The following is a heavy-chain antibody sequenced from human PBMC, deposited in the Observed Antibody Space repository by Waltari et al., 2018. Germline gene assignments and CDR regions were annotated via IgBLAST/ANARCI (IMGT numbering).Heavy chain of an antibody. Sequence: QVQLQESGPGLVKPSATLSLTCAVSGYSISSGYYWGWIRQPPGKGLEWIGSIYHSGSTYYNPSLKSRVTISVDTSKNQFSLKLSSVTAADTAVYYCARGYGSGSYYNHFDYWGQGTLVTVSS. V-gene: IGHV4-38-2*01. CDR3: ARGYGSGSYYNHFDY. CDR2: IYHSGST. J-gene: IGHJ4*02. CDR1: GYSISSGYY. D-gene: IGHD3-10*01.